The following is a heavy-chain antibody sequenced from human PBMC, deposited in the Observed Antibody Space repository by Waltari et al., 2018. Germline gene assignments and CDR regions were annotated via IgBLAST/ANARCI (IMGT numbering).Heavy chain of an antibody. CDR2: IYYSGST. D-gene: IGHD3-3*01. Sequence: QVQLQESGPGLVKPSETLSLTCTVSGGSISSYYWSWIRQPPGKGLEWIGYIYYSGSTNYNPSLKSRVTISVDTSKNQFSLKLSSVTAADTAVYYCARMWSNPRKPALDYWGQGTLVTVSS. CDR1: GGSISSYY. CDR3: ARMWSNPRKPALDY. J-gene: IGHJ4*02. V-gene: IGHV4-59*01.